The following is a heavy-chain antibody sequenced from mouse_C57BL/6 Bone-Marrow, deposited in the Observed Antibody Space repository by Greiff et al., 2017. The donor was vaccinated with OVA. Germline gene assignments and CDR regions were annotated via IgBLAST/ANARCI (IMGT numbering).Heavy chain of an antibody. CDR2: INPSSGYT. CDR3: AREDSNWFAY. J-gene: IGHJ3*01. Sequence: QVQLQQSGAELARPGASVKMSCKASGYTFTSYTMHWVKQRPGPGLEWIGYINPSSGYTKYNQKFKDKATLTADKSSSTAYMQLSSLTSEDSAVYYCAREDSNWFAYWDQGTRVTVSA. D-gene: IGHD2-5*01. CDR1: GYTFTSYT. V-gene: IGHV1-4*01.